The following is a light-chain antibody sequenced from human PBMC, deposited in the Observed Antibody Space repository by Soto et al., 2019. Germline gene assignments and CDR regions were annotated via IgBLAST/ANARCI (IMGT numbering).Light chain of an antibody. CDR3: QQYNTDWT. CDR1: QSIDNW. Sequence: DIQMTQSPSTLSASVGDRVTITCRASQSIDNWLAWYQQKPGKAPNLMIYDASSLEAGVPSRFSGSGSGTEFTLTISSLQPDDFATYYCQQYNTDWTFGQGTKVKIK. J-gene: IGKJ1*01. V-gene: IGKV1-5*01. CDR2: DAS.